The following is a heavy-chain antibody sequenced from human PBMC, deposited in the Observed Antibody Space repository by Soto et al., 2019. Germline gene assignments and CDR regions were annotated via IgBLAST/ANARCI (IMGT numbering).Heavy chain of an antibody. D-gene: IGHD1-20*01. Sequence: GGSLRLSCAASGFTFSNAWMTWVRQAPGKGLEWVGRIKSKTDGGAAFYAEPVKGRFTISRDDSKDTLYLQMNSLKTEDAAVYYCTTDLYKWNFYGMNVYDQGPTVTVSS. CDR3: TTDLYKWNFYGMNV. CDR2: IKSKTDGGAA. CDR1: GFTFSNAW. J-gene: IGHJ6*02. V-gene: IGHV3-15*01.